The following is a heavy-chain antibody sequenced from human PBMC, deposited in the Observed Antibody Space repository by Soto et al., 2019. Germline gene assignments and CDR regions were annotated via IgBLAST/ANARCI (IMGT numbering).Heavy chain of an antibody. Sequence: QLQLQESGPGLVKPSETLSLTCTVSGGSISSSSYYWGWIRQPPGKGLGWIGSIYYSGSTYYNPSLKSRVTISVDTSKNQFSLKLSSVTAADTAVYYCARMTPGTFGGVIGRFFDYWGQGTLVTVSS. V-gene: IGHV4-39*01. J-gene: IGHJ4*02. CDR3: ARMTPGTFGGVIGRFFDY. CDR2: IYYSGST. CDR1: GGSISSSSYY. D-gene: IGHD3-16*02.